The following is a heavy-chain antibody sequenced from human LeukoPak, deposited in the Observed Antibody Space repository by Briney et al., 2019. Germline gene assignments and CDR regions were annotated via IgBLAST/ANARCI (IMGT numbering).Heavy chain of an antibody. J-gene: IGHJ5*02. Sequence: KPWETLSLTCAVYGGSFSGYYWSWIRQPPGKGLEWVGYIYYSGSTNYNPSLKSRVTISVDTSKNQLSLKLSSVTAADTAVYYCARDGGSGSYYKGWSDLWGQGTLVAVSS. CDR2: IYYSGST. CDR3: ARDGGSGSYYKGWSDL. D-gene: IGHD3-10*01. CDR1: GGSFSGYY. V-gene: IGHV4-59*01.